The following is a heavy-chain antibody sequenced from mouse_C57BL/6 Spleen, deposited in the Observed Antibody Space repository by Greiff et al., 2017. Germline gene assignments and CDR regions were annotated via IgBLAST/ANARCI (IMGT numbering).Heavy chain of an antibody. V-gene: IGHV1-52*01. CDR2: IDPSDSET. CDR1: GYTFTSYW. J-gene: IGHJ1*03. Sequence: QVQLQQPGAELVRPGSSVKLSCKASGYTFTSYWMHWVKQRPIQGLEWIGNIDPSDSETHYNQKFKDKATLTVDKSSSTAYMQLSSLTSEDSAVYYCARGRTLYYGSSYRYFDVWGTGTTVTVSS. CDR3: ARGRTLYYGSSYRYFDV. D-gene: IGHD1-1*01.